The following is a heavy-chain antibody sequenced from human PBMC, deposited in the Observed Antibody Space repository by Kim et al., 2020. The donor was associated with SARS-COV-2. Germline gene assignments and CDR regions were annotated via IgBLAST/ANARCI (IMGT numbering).Heavy chain of an antibody. Sequence: ASVKVSCKASGYTFTGYYMHWVRQAPGQGLEWMGWINPNSGGTNYAQKFQGRVTMTRDTSISTAYIELSRLRSDDTAVYYGAREGPDNWNDWFYYYYGMDVWGQGTTVTVSS. V-gene: IGHV1-2*02. D-gene: IGHD1-20*01. CDR3: AREGPDNWNDWFYYYYGMDV. J-gene: IGHJ6*02. CDR2: INPNSGGT. CDR1: GYTFTGYY.